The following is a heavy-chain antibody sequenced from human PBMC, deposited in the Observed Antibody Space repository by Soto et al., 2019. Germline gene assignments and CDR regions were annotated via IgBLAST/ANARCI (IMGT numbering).Heavy chain of an antibody. CDR1: GFTLSNYW. V-gene: IGHV3-7*05. Sequence: EVQLVESGGGLVQPGGSLRLSCAASGFTLSNYWMAWVRQAPGKGLEWVANINQDGSEKHYVDSAKGRFTISRDNARSSLYLQMNRLSGADAAVFYCARTLLRENSGSRHFDLWGRGTLVAVSS. CDR2: INQDGSEK. CDR3: ARTLLRENSGSRHFDL. D-gene: IGHD3-22*01. J-gene: IGHJ2*01.